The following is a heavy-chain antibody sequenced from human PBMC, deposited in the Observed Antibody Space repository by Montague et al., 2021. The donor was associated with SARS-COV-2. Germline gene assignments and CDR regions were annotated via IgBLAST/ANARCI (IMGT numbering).Heavy chain of an antibody. J-gene: IGHJ3*02. V-gene: IGHV4-59*13. CDR2: ISYSGST. Sequence: TLSLTCTVSGGSISGYCWSWIRQTPGKGLEWIGYISYSGSTNYSPSLKSRVTIFLDTSKNQFSLKLSSVTAADTAVYFCARDLYDSAGYLRDAFDIWGQGRMVTVSS. CDR1: GGSISGYC. CDR3: ARDLYDSAGYLRDAFDI. D-gene: IGHD3-22*01.